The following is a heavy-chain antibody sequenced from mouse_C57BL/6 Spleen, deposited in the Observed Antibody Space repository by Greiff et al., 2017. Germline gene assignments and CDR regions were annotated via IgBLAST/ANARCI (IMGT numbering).Heavy chain of an antibody. D-gene: IGHD2-5*01. CDR1: GFTFSDYG. J-gene: IGHJ4*01. CDR3: ARRYSSYYAMDY. CDR2: ISSGSSTI. Sequence: EVNVVESGGGLVKPGGSLKLSCAASGFTFSDYGMHWVRQAREKGLEWVAYISSGSSTIYYADTVKGRFTISRDNAKNTLFLQMTSLRSEDTAMYYCARRYSSYYAMDYWGQGTSVTVSS. V-gene: IGHV5-17*01.